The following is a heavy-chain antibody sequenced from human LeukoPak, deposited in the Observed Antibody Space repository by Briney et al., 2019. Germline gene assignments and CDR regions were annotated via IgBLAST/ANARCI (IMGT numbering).Heavy chain of an antibody. CDR2: IIPFFGTA. CDR3: AQGQWELGGSNARKTYGMDV. J-gene: IGHJ6*02. CDR1: GGTFSSYA. Sequence: ASVKVSCKASGGTFSSYAISWVRQAPGQGLEWMGGIIPFFGTANYAQKFQGRVTITADESTSTAYMELSSLRSEDTAVYYCAQGQWELGGSNARKTYGMDVWGQGTTVTVSS. V-gene: IGHV1-69*13. D-gene: IGHD1-26*01.